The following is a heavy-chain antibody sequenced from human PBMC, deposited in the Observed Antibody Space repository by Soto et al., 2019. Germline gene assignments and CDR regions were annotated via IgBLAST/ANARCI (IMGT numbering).Heavy chain of an antibody. CDR1: GYIYTDFY. V-gene: IGHV1-2*02. Sequence: RASVKVSCKAPGYIYTDFYVHWVRQAPGQGLEWMGWINPNSGGTSYAQRFQGRVSMTRDTSITTAYVELSRLGSDDTAIYYCTKGEPRYYYGSGSRGPSADSWGQGTLVTVS. CDR3: TKGEPRYYYGSGSRGPSADS. CDR2: INPNSGGT. D-gene: IGHD3-10*01. J-gene: IGHJ5*02.